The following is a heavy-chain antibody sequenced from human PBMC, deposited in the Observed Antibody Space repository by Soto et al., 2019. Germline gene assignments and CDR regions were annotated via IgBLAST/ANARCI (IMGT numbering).Heavy chain of an antibody. D-gene: IGHD4-4*01. CDR2: ISGSGGST. CDR3: AKTLRHTVTSRFDY. J-gene: IGHJ4*02. CDR1: GFTFSSYA. Sequence: GGSLRLSCAASGFTFSSYARSWVRQAPGKGLEWVSAISGSGGSTYYADSVKGRFTISRDNSKNTLYLQMNSLRAEDTAVYYCAKTLRHTVTSRFDYWGQGTLVTVSS. V-gene: IGHV3-23*01.